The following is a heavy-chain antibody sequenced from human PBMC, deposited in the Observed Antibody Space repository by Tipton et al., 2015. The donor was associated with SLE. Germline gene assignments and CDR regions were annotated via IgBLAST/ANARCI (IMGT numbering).Heavy chain of an antibody. Sequence: TLSLTCTVSGGSISSSSYYWGWIRQPPGKGLEWIGSIYYSGSTYYNPSLKSRVTISVDTSKNQFSLKLSSVTAADTAVYYCARLEGVTGYMDVWGKGTTVTVS. J-gene: IGHJ6*03. D-gene: IGHD3-10*01. CDR3: ARLEGVTGYMDV. CDR1: GGSISSSSYY. V-gene: IGHV4-39*07. CDR2: IYYSGST.